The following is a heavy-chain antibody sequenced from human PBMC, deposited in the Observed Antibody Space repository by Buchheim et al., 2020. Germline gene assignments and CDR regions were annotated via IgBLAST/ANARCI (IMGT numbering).Heavy chain of an antibody. D-gene: IGHD4-17*01. CDR3: AISRGDYGYYYYGMDV. CDR2: ISYDGSNK. Sequence: QVQLVESGGGVVQPGRSLRLSCAASGFTFSSYAMHWVRQAPGKGLEWVAVISYDGSNKYYADSVKGRFTISRDNSKNTLYLQMNSLRAEDTAVYYCAISRGDYGYYYYGMDVWGQGTT. J-gene: IGHJ6*02. V-gene: IGHV3-30-3*01. CDR1: GFTFSSYA.